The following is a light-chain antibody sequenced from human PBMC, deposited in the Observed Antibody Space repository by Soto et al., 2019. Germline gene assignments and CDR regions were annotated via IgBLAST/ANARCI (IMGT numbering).Light chain of an antibody. Sequence: QSVLTQSPSASASLGASVKVTCTLSSGHSSYAIAWHQQQPEKGPRFLMKVNSDGSHIKGDGIPDRFSGSSSGAERYLTISSLQSEDEADYFCQTWGTGIWVFGGGTKLTVL. V-gene: IGLV4-69*01. CDR1: SGHSSYA. CDR3: QTWGTGIWV. J-gene: IGLJ3*02. CDR2: VNSDGSH.